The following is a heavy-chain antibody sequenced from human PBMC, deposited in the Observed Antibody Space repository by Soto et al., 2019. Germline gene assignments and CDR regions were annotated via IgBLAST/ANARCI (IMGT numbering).Heavy chain of an antibody. D-gene: IGHD3-16*01. CDR2: MNPSSDNT. J-gene: IGHJ6*02. Sequence: ASVKVSCKASGYTFTNNDINWVRQATGQGLEWMGWMNPSSDNTFYAHKFQGRVTMTWKTSTSTAYMELSSLTSEDTAVYYCARGGYYDNNWVKLRHYGLDVWGQGTSVTVSS. CDR1: GYTFTNND. V-gene: IGHV1-8*01. CDR3: ARGGYYDNNWVKLRHYGLDV.